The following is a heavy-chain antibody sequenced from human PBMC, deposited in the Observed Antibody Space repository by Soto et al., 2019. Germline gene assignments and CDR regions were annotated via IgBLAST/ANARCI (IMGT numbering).Heavy chain of an antibody. V-gene: IGHV5-10-1*01. J-gene: IGHJ3*02. D-gene: IGHD3-10*01. CDR3: ARFPGDYGSGSYYNVGDAFDI. CDR1: GYSLTSYW. CDR2: IDPSDSYT. Sequence: GESLKISCKGSGYSLTSYWISWVRQMPGKGLEWMGRIDPSDSYTNYSPSFQGHVTISADKSISTAYLQWSSLKASDTAMYYCARFPGDYGSGSYYNVGDAFDIWGQGTMVTVSS.